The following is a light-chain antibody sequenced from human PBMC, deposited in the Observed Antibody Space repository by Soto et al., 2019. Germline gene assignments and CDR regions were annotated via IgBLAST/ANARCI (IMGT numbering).Light chain of an antibody. CDR2: DVS. J-gene: IGLJ1*01. Sequence: QSVLTQPASVSGSPGQSITISCTGTSSDVGAYNYDSWYQQYPGEAPKVIIYDVSHRPAGVSNRFSGSKSGNTAFLTISGLQTQDEADYFCSSYTTATTYVFGTGTKLTVL. V-gene: IGLV2-14*01. CDR1: SSDVGAYNY. CDR3: SSYTTATTYV.